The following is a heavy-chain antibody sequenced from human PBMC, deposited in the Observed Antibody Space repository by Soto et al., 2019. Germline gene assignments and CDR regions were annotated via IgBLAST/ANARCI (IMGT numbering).Heavy chain of an antibody. V-gene: IGHV3-23*01. CDR2: ISGSGGST. CDR1: GFTFSSYA. D-gene: IGHD1-1*01. Sequence: GGSLRLSCAASGFTFSSYAMSWVRQAPGKGLEWVSAISGSGGSTYYADSVKGRFTISRDNSKNTLYLQMNSLRAEDTAVYYCAKDRHWNRFRWPAFDIWGQGTMVTVSS. J-gene: IGHJ3*02. CDR3: AKDRHWNRFRWPAFDI.